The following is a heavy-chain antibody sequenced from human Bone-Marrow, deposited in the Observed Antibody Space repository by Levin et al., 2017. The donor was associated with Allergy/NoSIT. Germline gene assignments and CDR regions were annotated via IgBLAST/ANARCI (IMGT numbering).Heavy chain of an antibody. J-gene: IGHJ3*02. Sequence: GGSLRLSCAASGFTFSSYAMHWVRQAPGKGLEWVAVISYDGSNKYYADSVKGRFTISRDNSKNTLYLQMNSLRAEDTAVYYCARVRVGQVYYDSSGYLNLGAFDIWGQGTMVTVSS. CDR2: ISYDGSNK. D-gene: IGHD3-22*01. CDR1: GFTFSSYA. CDR3: ARVRVGQVYYDSSGYLNLGAFDI. V-gene: IGHV3-30*04.